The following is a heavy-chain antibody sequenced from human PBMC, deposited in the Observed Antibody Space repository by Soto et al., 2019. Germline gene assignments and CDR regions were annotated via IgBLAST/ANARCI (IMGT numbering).Heavy chain of an antibody. CDR3: SKGALPRGGGAFDF. CDR1: GFTVSSNY. CDR2: IYSGGNT. V-gene: IGHV3-53*02. D-gene: IGHD3-10*01. Sequence: EVQLVETGGGLIHPGGSLRLSCAASGFTVSSNYMSWVRQAPGKGLEWVSVIYSGGNTYYADSVRGRFTISRDNSKTTLYLQMNIMVAEDSAEYYCSKGALPRGGGAFDFWGQGTMVSVSS. J-gene: IGHJ3*01.